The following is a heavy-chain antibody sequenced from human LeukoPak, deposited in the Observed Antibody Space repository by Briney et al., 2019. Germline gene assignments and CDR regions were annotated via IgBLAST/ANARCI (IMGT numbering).Heavy chain of an antibody. CDR1: GFTFRSYD. D-gene: IGHD1-1*01. Sequence: GGSLRLSCAASGFTFRSYDMHWVREATGKGLEWGSAIGTAGDTYYPGSVKGRFTISRENAKNSLYLQMNSLRAGDTAVYYCARGTGTTYDDAFDIWGQGTMVTVSS. CDR2: IGTAGDT. V-gene: IGHV3-13*01. CDR3: ARGTGTTYDDAFDI. J-gene: IGHJ3*02.